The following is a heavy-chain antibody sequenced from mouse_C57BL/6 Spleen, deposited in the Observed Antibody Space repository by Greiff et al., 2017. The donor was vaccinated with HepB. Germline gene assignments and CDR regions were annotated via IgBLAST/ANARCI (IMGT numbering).Heavy chain of an antibody. V-gene: IGHV1-64*01. CDR3: ARSPSYDYSWYFDV. D-gene: IGHD2-4*01. J-gene: IGHJ1*03. CDR2: IHPNSGST. Sequence: QVQLKQPGAELVKPGASVKLSCKASGYTFTSYWMHWVKQRPGQGLEWIGMIHPNSGSTNYNEKFKSKATLTVDKSSSTAYMQLSSLTSEDSAVYYCARSPSYDYSWYFDVWGTGTTVTVSS. CDR1: GYTFTSYW.